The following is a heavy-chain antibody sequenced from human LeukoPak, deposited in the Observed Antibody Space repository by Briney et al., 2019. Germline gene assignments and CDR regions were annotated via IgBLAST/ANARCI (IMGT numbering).Heavy chain of an antibody. CDR2: IKSKTDGGTT. CDR1: GFTFSNAW. D-gene: IGHD1-14*01. CDR3: TTDYISKERRFDY. Sequence: GGSLRLSCAASGFTFSNAWMSWVRQAPGKGLEWVGRIKSKTDGGTTDYAAPVKGRFTISRDDSKNTLYLQMNSLKTEDTAVYYCTTDYISKERRFDYWGQGTLVTVSS. J-gene: IGHJ4*02. V-gene: IGHV3-15*01.